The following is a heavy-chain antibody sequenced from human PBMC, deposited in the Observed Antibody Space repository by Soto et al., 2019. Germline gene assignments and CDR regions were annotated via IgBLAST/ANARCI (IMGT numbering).Heavy chain of an antibody. J-gene: IGHJ5*02. CDR1: ILSLSGYY. D-gene: IGHD3-22*01. V-gene: IGHV3-11*06. CDR2: ISSSSTYT. Sequence: GVSLRLSCAASILSLSGYYMRWFRQSPGRGLEWVSYISSSSTYTNYADSVKGRFTISRDNAKNSLYLQMNSLRAEDTAVYYCARVRGWSPDPWGQGTLVTVSS. CDR3: ARVRGWSPDP.